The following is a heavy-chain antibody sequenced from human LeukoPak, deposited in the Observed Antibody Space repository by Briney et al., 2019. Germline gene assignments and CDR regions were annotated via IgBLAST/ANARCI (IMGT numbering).Heavy chain of an antibody. CDR3: ARGHYDVLAASYKWTPDY. V-gene: IGHV3-21*01. D-gene: IGHD3-9*01. J-gene: IGHJ4*02. CDR1: GFTFNTFN. Sequence: GGSPRLSCAASGFTFNTFNMNWVRQAPGKGLDWVSSITSGGDYIYYADSVKGRFTTSRDNAKNSLSLQLNSLRVEDTAVYYCARGHYDVLAASYKWTPDYWGQGTLVTVSS. CDR2: ITSGGDYI.